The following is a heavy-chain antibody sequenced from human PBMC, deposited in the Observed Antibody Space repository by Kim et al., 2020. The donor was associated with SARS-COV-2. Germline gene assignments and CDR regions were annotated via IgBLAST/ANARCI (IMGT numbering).Heavy chain of an antibody. J-gene: IGHJ3*02. D-gene: IGHD2-2*01. CDR2: IYSGGST. CDR1: GFTVSSNY. Sequence: GGSLRLSCAASGFTVSSNYMSWVRQAPGKGLEWVSVIYSGGSTYYADSVKGRFTISRDNSKNTLYRQMNSLRAEDTAVYYCARDGGGRYCSSTSCYSDAFDIWGQGTMVTVSS. CDR3: ARDGGGRYCSSTSCYSDAFDI. V-gene: IGHV3-53*01.